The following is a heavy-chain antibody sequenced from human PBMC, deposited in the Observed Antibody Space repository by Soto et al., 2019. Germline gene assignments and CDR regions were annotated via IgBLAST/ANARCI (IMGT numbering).Heavy chain of an antibody. V-gene: IGHV4-59*01. J-gene: IGHJ4*02. Sequence: QVQLQESGPGLVKPSETLSLNCSVSGGSLSSYFWTWIRQIPGRGLEWIGHVYYSGHTKYNPSLANRFTFSVDTSNNQFFLTLTSVTAADTATYFCARASQYYGSGPFDFWGQGTLVTVSS. CDR2: VYYSGHT. D-gene: IGHD3-10*01. CDR1: GGSLSSYF. CDR3: ARASQYYGSGPFDF.